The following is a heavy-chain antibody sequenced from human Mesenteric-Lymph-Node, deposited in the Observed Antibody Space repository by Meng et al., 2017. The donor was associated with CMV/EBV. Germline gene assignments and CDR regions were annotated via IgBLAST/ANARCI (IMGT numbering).Heavy chain of an antibody. CDR1: GFSFSNYE. CDR3: ARVPWNFDYWDNPRYTPDQYYGMDV. Sequence: GESLKISCAASGFSFSNYEMNWVRQTPGKGLEWVSYINAAGKTIYYADSVKGRFTISRDSAKNSLHLQMTGLRAEDTGVYYCARVPWNFDYWDNPRYTPDQYYGMDVWGQGTTVTVSS. J-gene: IGHJ6*02. CDR2: INAAGKTI. D-gene: IGHD3-16*02. V-gene: IGHV3-48*03.